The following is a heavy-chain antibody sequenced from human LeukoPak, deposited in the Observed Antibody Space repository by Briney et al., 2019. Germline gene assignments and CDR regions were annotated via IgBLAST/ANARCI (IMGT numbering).Heavy chain of an antibody. CDR1: GFTFSNYW. CDR3: ARDFWCAYRVDFFDF. J-gene: IGHJ4*02. D-gene: IGHD3-3*01. CDR2: IKQDGSET. V-gene: IGHV3-7*01. Sequence: GGSLRLSCAASGFTFSNYWMSWVRRAPGKGLEGVANIKQDGSETYYVDSVRGGFTISRDNASNSLYLQMNSLRGEDTAIYYCARDFWCAYRVDFFDFWGQGALVTVSS.